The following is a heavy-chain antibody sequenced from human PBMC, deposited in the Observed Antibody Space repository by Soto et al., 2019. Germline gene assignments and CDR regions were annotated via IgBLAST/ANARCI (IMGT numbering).Heavy chain of an antibody. V-gene: IGHV4-30-2*01. J-gene: IGHJ4*02. CDR3: ARDRYSQGELLHYFDY. Sequence: QLQLQESGSGLVKPSQTLSLTCAVSGGSISSGGYSWSWIRQPPGKGLEWIGYIYHSGSTYYNPSLKSRVTISVDRSKNQFSLKLSSVTAADTAVYYCARDRYSQGELLHYFDYWGQGTLVTVSS. CDR2: IYHSGST. D-gene: IGHD1-26*01. CDR1: GGSISSGGYS.